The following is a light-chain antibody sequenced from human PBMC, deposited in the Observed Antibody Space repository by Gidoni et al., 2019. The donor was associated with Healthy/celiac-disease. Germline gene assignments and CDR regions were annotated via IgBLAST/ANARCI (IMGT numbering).Light chain of an antibody. CDR3: SSYTSSSTPNWV. Sequence: ITISCTGTSSDVGGYNYVSWYQQHPGKAPKLMIYDVSNRPSGVSNRFSGSKAGNTASLTISGLQAEDEADYYCSSYTSSSTPNWVFGGGTKLTVL. J-gene: IGLJ3*02. V-gene: IGLV2-14*03. CDR2: DVS. CDR1: SSDVGGYNY.